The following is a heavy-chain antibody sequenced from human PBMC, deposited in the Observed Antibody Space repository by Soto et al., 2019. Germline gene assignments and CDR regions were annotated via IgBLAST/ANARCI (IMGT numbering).Heavy chain of an antibody. CDR2: IYYIGGT. J-gene: IGHJ5*01. CDR1: GGFISNYY. CDR3: ARDPSSNFGYTSNLLNWFES. V-gene: IGHV4-59*01. D-gene: IGHD6-19*01. Sequence: SETLSLTCTVSGGFISNYYWSWIRQFPGKGLEWIGCIYYIGGTNYNPSLKSRVIMSVDTSKNQFSLRLRSVTAADTAVYYCARDPSSNFGYTSNLLNWFESWGQGNLVTVS.